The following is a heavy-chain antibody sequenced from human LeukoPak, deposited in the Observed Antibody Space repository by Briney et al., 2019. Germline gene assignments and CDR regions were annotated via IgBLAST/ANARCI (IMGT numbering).Heavy chain of an antibody. V-gene: IGHV3-74*01. Sequence: GGSLRLSCEASGFTFSSYWMHWVRQGPGEGLVWVSRISSDGSSTNYADSVKGRFTISRDNSRNTLYLQMNSLRADDTAVYYCARNYYGSVDYWGQGTQVTVSS. CDR1: GFTFSSYW. CDR3: ARNYYGSVDY. CDR2: ISSDGSST. J-gene: IGHJ4*02. D-gene: IGHD3-10*01.